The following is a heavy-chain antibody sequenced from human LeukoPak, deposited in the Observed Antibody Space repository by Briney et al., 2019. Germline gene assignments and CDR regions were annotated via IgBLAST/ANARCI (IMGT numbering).Heavy chain of an antibody. CDR1: GGTFSSYA. J-gene: IGHJ4*02. Sequence: GASVKVSCKASGGTFSSYAISWVRQAPGQGLEWMGRIIPIFGIANYAQKFQGRVTITADKSTSTAYMELSSLRSEDTAVYYCASSYYYDSSGHYEVDYWGQGTLVTVSS. D-gene: IGHD3-22*01. V-gene: IGHV1-69*04. CDR2: IIPIFGIA. CDR3: ASSYYYDSSGHYEVDY.